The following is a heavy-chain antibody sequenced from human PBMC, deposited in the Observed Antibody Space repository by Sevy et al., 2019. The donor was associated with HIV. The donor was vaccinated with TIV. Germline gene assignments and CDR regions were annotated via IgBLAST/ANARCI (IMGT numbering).Heavy chain of an antibody. CDR3: VRDSSGFQ. CDR1: GFIISTYS. Sequence: GGSLRLSCAASGFIISTYSMNWVRQAPGKGLEWVSLISRNSTFRYYADSVKGRFSISRDNAKDSMYLQMNSLRIEDTAIYYCVRDSSGFQWGQGILVTVSS. V-gene: IGHV3-21*04. J-gene: IGHJ4*02. D-gene: IGHD6-19*01. CDR2: ISRNSTFR.